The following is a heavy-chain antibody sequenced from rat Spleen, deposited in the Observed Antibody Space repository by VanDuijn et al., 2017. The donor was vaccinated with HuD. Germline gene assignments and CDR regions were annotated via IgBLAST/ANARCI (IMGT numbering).Heavy chain of an antibody. J-gene: IGHJ4*01. D-gene: IGHD1-5*01. Sequence: EVQLVESGGGLVQPGRSLKLSCAASGFTFSDYNMAWVRQAPKKGLEWVATISYDGSSTYYRDSVKGRFTISRDNAKSTLYLQMDSLRSEDTATYYCARHGSAGGKGQPYYYVMDAWGQGASVTVSS. CDR2: ISYDGSST. CDR3: ARHGSAGGKGQPYYYVMDA. CDR1: GFTFSDYN. V-gene: IGHV5-7*01.